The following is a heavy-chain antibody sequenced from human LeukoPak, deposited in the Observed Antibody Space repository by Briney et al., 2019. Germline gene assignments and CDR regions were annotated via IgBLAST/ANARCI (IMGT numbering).Heavy chain of an antibody. Sequence: GGSLRLSCAASGFTFSSYGMHWVRQAPGKGLEWVAVISYDGSNKYYADSVKGRFTISRDNSKNTLYLQMNSLRVEDTAVYHCVKDPYSSGWYGGNAFDLWGQGTKVTVSS. D-gene: IGHD6-19*01. CDR2: ISYDGSNK. CDR1: GFTFSSYG. CDR3: VKDPYSSGWYGGNAFDL. V-gene: IGHV3-30*18. J-gene: IGHJ3*01.